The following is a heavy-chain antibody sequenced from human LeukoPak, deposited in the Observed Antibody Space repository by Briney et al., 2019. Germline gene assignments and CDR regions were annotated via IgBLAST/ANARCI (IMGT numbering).Heavy chain of an antibody. CDR3: ATLNYYSGSGSYYSDY. V-gene: IGHV3-11*04. Sequence: GGSLRLSCEASEFTFSDYYMSWVHQAPGKGLEWVSCISSGSHTISYADSVKGRFTISRDNAKNSLYLQMNSLRAEDTAVYYCATLNYYSGSGSYYSDYWGQGTLVTVSS. D-gene: IGHD3-10*01. J-gene: IGHJ4*02. CDR1: EFTFSDYY. CDR2: ISSGSHTI.